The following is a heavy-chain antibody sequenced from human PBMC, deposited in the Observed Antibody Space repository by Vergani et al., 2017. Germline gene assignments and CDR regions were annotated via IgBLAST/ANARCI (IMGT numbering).Heavy chain of an antibody. CDR3: ARETIAAAGKTERTHGYYYYYGMDV. D-gene: IGHD6-13*01. J-gene: IGHJ6*02. Sequence: QVQLQESGPGLVKPSQTLSLTCTVSGGSISSGGYYWSWIRQHPGKGLEWIGYIYYSGSTYYKPSLKSRVTISVDTSKNQFSLKLSSVTAADTAVYYCARETIAAAGKTERTHGYYYYYGMDVWGQGTTVTVSS. CDR2: IYYSGST. V-gene: IGHV4-31*03. CDR1: GGSISSGGYY.